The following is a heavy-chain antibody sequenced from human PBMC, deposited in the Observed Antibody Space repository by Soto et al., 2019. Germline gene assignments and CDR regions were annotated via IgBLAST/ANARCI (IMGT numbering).Heavy chain of an antibody. CDR1: GGTFSSYA. D-gene: IGHD3-9*01. CDR2: IIPIFGTA. Sequence: QVQLVQSGAEVKKPGSSVKVSCKASGGTFSSYAISWVRQAPGQGLEWMGGIIPIFGTANYAQKFQGRVTITADESTSTASMELRSLSSEAKSVYYCARGEQGNDYDIVTGYQYFPHGGQGTLVTVAS. J-gene: IGHJ1*01. CDR3: ARGEQGNDYDIVTGYQYFPH. V-gene: IGHV1-69*01.